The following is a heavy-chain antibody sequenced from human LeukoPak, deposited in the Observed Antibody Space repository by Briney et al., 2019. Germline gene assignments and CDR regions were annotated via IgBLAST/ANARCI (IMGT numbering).Heavy chain of an antibody. CDR2: INPNSGGT. D-gene: IGHD3-10*01. CDR1: GYTFTGYY. CDR3: ARAHYYGSGSYYNILGY. J-gene: IGHJ4*02. V-gene: IGHV1-2*02. Sequence: GASVKVSCKASGYTFTGYYMHWVRQAPGQGLEWMGWINPNSGGTNYAQKFQGRVTMTRDTSISTAYMELSRLRSDDTAVYYCARAHYYGSGSYYNILGYWGQGTLVTVSS.